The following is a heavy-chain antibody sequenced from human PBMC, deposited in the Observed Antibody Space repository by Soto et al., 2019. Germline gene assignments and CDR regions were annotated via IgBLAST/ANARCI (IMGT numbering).Heavy chain of an antibody. D-gene: IGHD3-3*01. CDR2: ISAYNGNT. J-gene: IGHJ6*02. Sequence: ASVKVSCKASGYTFTSYGISWVRQAPGQGLEWMGWISAYNGNTNYAQKLQGRVTMTTDTSTSTAYMELRSLRSDDTAVYYCARDLAQTSYYDFWSGYVNDYYYYGMDVWGQGTTVTVSS. CDR1: GYTFTSYG. V-gene: IGHV1-18*01. CDR3: ARDLAQTSYYDFWSGYVNDYYYYGMDV.